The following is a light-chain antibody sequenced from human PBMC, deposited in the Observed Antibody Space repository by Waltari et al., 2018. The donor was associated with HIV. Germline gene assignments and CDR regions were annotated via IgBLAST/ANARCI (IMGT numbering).Light chain of an antibody. CDR3: SSYTVPGTL. Sequence: SALTQPASVSGSPGQSITISCTGTSSDIGAYTYVSWYQQYPGKAPTLMIYDVSNRPSGVSTRVSGSKSGNTASLTISGLQAEDEADYYCSSYTVPGTLFGTGTRVTVL. CDR2: DVS. CDR1: SSDIGAYTY. J-gene: IGLJ1*01. V-gene: IGLV2-14*01.